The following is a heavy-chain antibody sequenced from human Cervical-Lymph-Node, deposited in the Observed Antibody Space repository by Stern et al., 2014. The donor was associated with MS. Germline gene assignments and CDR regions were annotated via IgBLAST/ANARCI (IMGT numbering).Heavy chain of an antibody. Sequence: EVQLVQSGPEVKRPGESLKISCQASGYTFTSYWIGWVRQMPGKGLEWIAILFPGGSDIRYSPSFQGQVTISADKSSSTAYLQGNNLKASDTAIYYCARQRYFDYWGQGTLVTVSS. V-gene: IGHV5-51*01. CDR2: LFPGGSDI. CDR3: ARQRYFDY. CDR1: GYTFTSYW. J-gene: IGHJ4*02.